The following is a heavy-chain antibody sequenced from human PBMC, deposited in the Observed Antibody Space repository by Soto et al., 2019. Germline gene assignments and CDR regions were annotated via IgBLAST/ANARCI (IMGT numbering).Heavy chain of an antibody. CDR3: AKDYSYGYLGYFDY. Sequence: VGSLRLSCAASGFTFSSYGMHWVRQAPGKGLEWVAVISYDGSNIYYADSVKGRFTISRDNSKNTLFLQMNSLRAEDTAVYYCAKDYSYGYLGYFDYWGQGTLVTVSS. D-gene: IGHD5-18*01. J-gene: IGHJ4*02. CDR1: GFTFSSYG. V-gene: IGHV3-30*18. CDR2: ISYDGSNI.